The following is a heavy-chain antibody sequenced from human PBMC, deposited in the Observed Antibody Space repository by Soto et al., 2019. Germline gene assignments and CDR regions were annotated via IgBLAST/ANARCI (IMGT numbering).Heavy chain of an antibody. CDR3: AREGPAAISAHYYYGMDV. D-gene: IGHD2-2*01. V-gene: IGHV1-46*03. Sequence: ASVKVSCKASGYAFTSYYMHWVRQAPGQGLEWMGIINPSGGSTSYAQKFQGRVTMTRDTSTSTVYMELSSLRSEDTAVFYFAREGPAAISAHYYYGMDVWGQGTTVTVSS. J-gene: IGHJ6*02. CDR1: GYAFTSYY. CDR2: INPSGGST.